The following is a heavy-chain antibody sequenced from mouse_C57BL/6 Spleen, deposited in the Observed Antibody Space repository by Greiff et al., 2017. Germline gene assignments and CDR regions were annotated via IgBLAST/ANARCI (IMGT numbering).Heavy chain of an antibody. D-gene: IGHD2-5*01. J-gene: IGHJ2*01. CDR2: IYPGSGST. CDR3: ARRYYYYSNYGYFDY. CDR1: GYTFTSYW. V-gene: IGHV1-55*01. Sequence: QVHVKQPGAELVKPGASVKMSCKASGYTFTSYWITWVKQRPGQGLEWIGDIYPGSGSTNYNEKFKSKATLTVDTSSSTAYMQLSSLTSEDSAVYYCARRYYYYSNYGYFDYWGQGTTLTVSS.